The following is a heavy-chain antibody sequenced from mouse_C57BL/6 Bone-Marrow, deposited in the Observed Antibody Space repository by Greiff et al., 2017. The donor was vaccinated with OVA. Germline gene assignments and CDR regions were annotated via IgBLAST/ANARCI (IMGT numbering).Heavy chain of an antibody. CDR1: YTFSRRVH. V-gene: IGHV1-87*01. D-gene: IGHD2-4*01. J-gene: IGHJ3*01. CDR2: GPGLEWIG. Sequence: VQLQQSGPELARPWASVKISCQAFYTFSRRVHFAIRDTNYWMQWVKQRPGPGLEWIGAIYPGYGDTSYNQKFKGKATLTADKSSSTAFMQLSXLTSEDAAVDYCACYYDYDEFAYWGQGTLVTVSA. CDR3: SEDAAVDYCACYYDYDEFAY.